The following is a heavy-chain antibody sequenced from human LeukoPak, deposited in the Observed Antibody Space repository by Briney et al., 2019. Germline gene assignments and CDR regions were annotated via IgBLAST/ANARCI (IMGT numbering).Heavy chain of an antibody. CDR1: GGSISSSSYY. J-gene: IGHJ6*02. Sequence: SETLCLTCTVSGGSISSSSYYWGWIRQPPGKGLEWIGSIYCSGSTYYNPSLKSRVTISVDTSKNQFSLKLSSVTAADTAVYYCARGPYSSGWNTANYYYYGMDVWGQGTTVTVSS. CDR3: ARGPYSSGWNTANYYYYGMDV. V-gene: IGHV4-39*01. D-gene: IGHD6-19*01. CDR2: IYCSGST.